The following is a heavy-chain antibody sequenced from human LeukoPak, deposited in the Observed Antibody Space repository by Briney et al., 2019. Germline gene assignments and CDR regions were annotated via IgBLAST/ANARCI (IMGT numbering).Heavy chain of an antibody. J-gene: IGHJ5*02. CDR1: GFTFTTYW. CDR2: INSDGSIT. V-gene: IGHV3-74*01. CDR3: ARMYSTSTNWFDP. D-gene: IGHD6-6*01. Sequence: AGGSLRLSCAASGFTFTTYWMHWVRQAPGKGLVWVSHINSDGSITSYADSVKGRFTISRDNAKNTLYLQMNSLRAEDTAVYYCARMYSTSTNWFDPWGQGTLVTVSS.